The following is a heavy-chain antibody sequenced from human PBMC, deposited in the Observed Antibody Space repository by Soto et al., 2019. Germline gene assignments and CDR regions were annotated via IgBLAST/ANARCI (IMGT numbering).Heavy chain of an antibody. CDR2: INPNSGGT. J-gene: IGHJ6*02. CDR3: ARESDILTGYYNVIRYYYGMDV. D-gene: IGHD3-9*01. Sequence: ASVKVSCKAPGYTFTGYYMHWVRQAPGQGLEWMGWINPNSGGTNYAQKFQGRVTMTRDTSISTAYMELSRLRSDDTAVYYCARESDILTGYYNVIRYYYGMDVWGQGTTVTVSS. V-gene: IGHV1-2*02. CDR1: GYTFTGYY.